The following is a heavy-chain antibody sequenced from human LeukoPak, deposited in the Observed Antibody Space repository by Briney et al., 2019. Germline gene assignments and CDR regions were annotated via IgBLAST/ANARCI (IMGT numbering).Heavy chain of an antibody. V-gene: IGHV4-39*07. CDR1: GGSISSSSYY. Sequence: TSETLSLTCTVSGGSISSSSYYWGWIRQPPGKGLEWIGSIYYSGSTYYNPSLKSRVTISVDTSKNQFSLKLSSVTAADTAVYYCARWVNGVWGVYKPNAAFDIWGQGTMVTVSS. CDR2: IYYSGST. CDR3: ARWVNGVWGVYKPNAAFDI. J-gene: IGHJ3*02. D-gene: IGHD2-8*01.